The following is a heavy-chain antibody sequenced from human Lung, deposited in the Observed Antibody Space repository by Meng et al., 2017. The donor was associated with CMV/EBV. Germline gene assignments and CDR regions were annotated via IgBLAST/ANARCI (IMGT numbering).Heavy chain of an antibody. J-gene: IGHJ6*02. D-gene: IGHD3-10*01. V-gene: IGHV3-53*01. CDR3: ATEFGEFPIGMDV. Sequence: CAASGFTVSSNYMSWVRQAPGKGLEWVSVIYSGGSTYYADSVKGRFTISRDNSKNTLYLQMNSLRAEDTAVYYCATEFGEFPIGMDVWGQGTTVTVSS. CDR1: GFTVSSNY. CDR2: IYSGGST.